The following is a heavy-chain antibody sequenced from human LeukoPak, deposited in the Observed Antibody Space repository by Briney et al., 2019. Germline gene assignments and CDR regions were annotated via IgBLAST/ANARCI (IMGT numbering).Heavy chain of an antibody. J-gene: IGHJ5*01. CDR2: IKTKTDGGTT. D-gene: IGHD6-19*01. Sequence: GGSLRLSCAASGFTFTNVYMSWIRQAPGKGLEWVGRIKTKTDGGTTEYAASVKGRFTILRDDSKNTLFLQMNSLKTEDTATYYCTTWVKDSSDWFDYWGQGTLVTVSS. CDR1: GFTFTNVY. V-gene: IGHV3-15*01. CDR3: TTWVKDSSDWFDY.